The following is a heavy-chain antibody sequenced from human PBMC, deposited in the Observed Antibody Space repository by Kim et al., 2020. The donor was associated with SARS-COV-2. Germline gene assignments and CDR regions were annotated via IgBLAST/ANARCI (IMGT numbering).Heavy chain of an antibody. J-gene: IGHJ6*02. Sequence: ASVKVSCKASGYTFTSYAMHWVRQAPGQRLEWMGWINAGNGNTKYSQKFQGRVTITRDTSASTAYMELSSLRSEDTAVYYCARGTSGSGSYPYYYYGMDVWGQGTTVTVSS. V-gene: IGHV1-3*01. D-gene: IGHD3-10*01. CDR1: GYTFTSYA. CDR2: INAGNGNT. CDR3: ARGTSGSGSYPYYYYGMDV.